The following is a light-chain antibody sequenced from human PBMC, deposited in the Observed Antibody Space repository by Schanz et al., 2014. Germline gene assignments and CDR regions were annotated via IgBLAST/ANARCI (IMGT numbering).Light chain of an antibody. V-gene: IGLV2-14*01. J-gene: IGLJ1*01. CDR1: SSDVGGYNY. CDR3: SSYTSRNTRV. CDR2: DVT. Sequence: QSALTQPASVSGSPGQSITISCTGTSSDVGGYNYVSWYQQHPGKAPKLLIYDVTNRPSGVSNRFSGSKSGNTVSLTISGLQAEDEADYYCSSYTSRNTRVFGTGTKLTVL.